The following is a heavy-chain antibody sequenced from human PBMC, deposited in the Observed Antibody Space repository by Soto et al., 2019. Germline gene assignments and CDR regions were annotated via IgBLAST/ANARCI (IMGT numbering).Heavy chain of an antibody. CDR1: GGTFTSYA. CDR2: IIPIFGTA. J-gene: IGHJ6*02. V-gene: IGHV1-69*06. Sequence: QVQLVQSGAEVKKPGSSVKVSCKASGGTFTSYAFSWVRQAPGEGLEWMGTIIPIFGTANYAQKFQGRVTITADKSTSTAYMELSSLRSEDTAVYYCAQRGSSSYSYNYGTDVWGQGTTVPVFS. D-gene: IGHD6-6*01. CDR3: AQRGSSSYSYNYGTDV.